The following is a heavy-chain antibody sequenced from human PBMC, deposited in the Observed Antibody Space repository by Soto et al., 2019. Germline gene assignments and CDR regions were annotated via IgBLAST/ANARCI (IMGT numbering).Heavy chain of an antibody. CDR3: ARGYPASYYYDSSGYPPLNC. CDR1: GGTFSSYA. CDR2: IIPIFGTA. J-gene: IGHJ4*02. V-gene: IGHV1-69*13. Sequence: SVKVSCKASGGTFSSYAISWVRQAPGQGLEWMGGIIPIFGTANYAQKFQGRVTITADESTSTAYMELSSLRSEDTAVYYCARGYPASYYYDSSGYPPLNCWGQGTLVTVSS. D-gene: IGHD3-22*01.